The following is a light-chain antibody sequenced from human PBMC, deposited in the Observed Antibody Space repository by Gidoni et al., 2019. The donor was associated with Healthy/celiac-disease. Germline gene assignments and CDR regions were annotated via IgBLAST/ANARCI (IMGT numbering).Light chain of an antibody. Sequence: QSVLTQPPSLSGAPGQTVTISCPGSSSNIGAGYDVHWYQQLPGTAPKLLIYGNSNRPSGVPDRFSGSKSGTSASLAITGLQAEDEADYYCQSYDSSLSAVVFGGGTKLTVL. CDR3: QSYDSSLSAVV. J-gene: IGLJ2*01. V-gene: IGLV1-40*01. CDR2: GNS. CDR1: SSNIGAGYD.